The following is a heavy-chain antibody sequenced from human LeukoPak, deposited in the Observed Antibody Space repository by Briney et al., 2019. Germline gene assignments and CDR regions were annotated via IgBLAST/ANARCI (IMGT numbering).Heavy chain of an antibody. Sequence: WETQYLTCNASGDSFSSYYWSWIRQPPGKGLEWIGYIYYNGSTNYNPSRKSRVTISVDTSKNQFSLKLSSVTAADTAVYYCARRAYSSGYFSGDYFDYWGQGTLVTVSS. CDR2: IYYNGST. V-gene: IGHV4-59*08. D-gene: IGHD6-19*01. CDR1: GDSFSSYY. J-gene: IGHJ4*02. CDR3: ARRAYSSGYFSGDYFDY.